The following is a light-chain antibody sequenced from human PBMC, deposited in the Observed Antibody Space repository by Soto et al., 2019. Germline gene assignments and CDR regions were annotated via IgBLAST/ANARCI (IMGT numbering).Light chain of an antibody. CDR1: QSVSSSY. CDR3: QQYGSSSIT. CDR2: GAS. J-gene: IGKJ5*01. Sequence: YTATLYLSPGERATLACRASQSVSSSYLAWYQQKPGQAPRLLIYGASSRATGIPDRFSGSGSGTDFTLTISRLEPEDFAVYYCQQYGSSSITFGQGTLLEIK. V-gene: IGKV3-20*01.